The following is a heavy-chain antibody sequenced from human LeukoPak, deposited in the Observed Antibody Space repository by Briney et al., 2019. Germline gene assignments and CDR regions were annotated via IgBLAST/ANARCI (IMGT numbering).Heavy chain of an antibody. D-gene: IGHD4-11*01. J-gene: IGHJ6*03. Sequence: SETLSLTCTVSDDSITMYYWTWIREPPGKGLEGLGYVDRTGSTKFNTSLNGRVRLSRDTSKNFFSLRLRFVTAADTAVYFCARGRVSSSTWYSTYYYFCYMDLWGKGTTVTVSS. CDR3: ARGRVSSSTWYSTYYYFCYMDL. V-gene: IGHV4-59*01. CDR2: VDRTGST. CDR1: DDSITMYY.